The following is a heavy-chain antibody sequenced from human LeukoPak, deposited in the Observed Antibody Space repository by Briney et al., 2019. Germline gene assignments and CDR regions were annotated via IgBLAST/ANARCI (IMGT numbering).Heavy chain of an antibody. CDR2: IKSKTDGGTT. J-gene: IGHJ6*03. Sequence: GGSLRLSCAASGFTFGNAWMSRVRQAPGKGLEWVGRIKSKTDGGTTDYAAPVKGRFTISRDDSKNTLYLQMNSLKTEDTAVYYCTTSVGAPYYYYYMDVWGKGTTVTVSS. V-gene: IGHV3-15*01. CDR3: TTSVGAPYYYYYMDV. D-gene: IGHD1-26*01. CDR1: GFTFGNAW.